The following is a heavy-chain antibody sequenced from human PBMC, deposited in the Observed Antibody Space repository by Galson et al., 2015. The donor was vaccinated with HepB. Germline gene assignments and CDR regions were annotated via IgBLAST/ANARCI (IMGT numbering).Heavy chain of an antibody. V-gene: IGHV3-30*04. Sequence: SLRLSCAASEATFSRYAMHWVRQGPDKGLEWVSVISYDGSNKYYADSVKGRFSISRDTSRNTVYLQMNSLRVEDTAVYFCARHGEWRDWSTTYFDYWGQGTLVTVSS. CDR3: ARHGEWRDWSTTYFDY. CDR1: EATFSRYA. D-gene: IGHD3/OR15-3a*01. CDR2: ISYDGSNK. J-gene: IGHJ4*02.